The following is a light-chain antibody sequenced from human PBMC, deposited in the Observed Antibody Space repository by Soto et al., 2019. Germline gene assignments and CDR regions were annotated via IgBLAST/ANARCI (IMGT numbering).Light chain of an antibody. J-gene: IGLJ2*01. V-gene: IGLV2-14*03. CDR2: DVS. CDR3: SSYRSTSSTLVV. CDR1: TSDVGGHNY. Sequence: QPVLTQPASVSGSPGQSITISCTGTTSDVGGHNYVSWYQQHPGKAPKLMIYDVSDRPSGVSNRFSGSKSGNTASLTISGLQAEDEADYYCSSYRSTSSTLVVFGGGTQLTVL.